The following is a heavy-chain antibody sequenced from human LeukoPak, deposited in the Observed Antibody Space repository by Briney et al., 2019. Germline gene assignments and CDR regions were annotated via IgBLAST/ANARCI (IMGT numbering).Heavy chain of an antibody. CDR2: INQGGNT. D-gene: IGHD3-3*01. V-gene: IGHV4-34*01. Sequence: SETLSLTCTVYGGSFSNYYWSWIRQPPGKGLEWIGEINQGGNTNYNPSLKSRVTISIDTSKNQFSLKLSSVSAADTAVYYCAIGPGGYYFDYWGQGTLVTVSS. CDR1: GGSFSNYY. J-gene: IGHJ4*02. CDR3: AIGPGGYYFDY.